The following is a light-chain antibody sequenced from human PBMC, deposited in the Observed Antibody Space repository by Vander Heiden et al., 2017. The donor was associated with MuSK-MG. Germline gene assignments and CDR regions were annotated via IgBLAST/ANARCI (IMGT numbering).Light chain of an antibody. J-gene: IGKJ5*01. Sequence: EIVMTQSAATLSVSPGERATLACRASRSVSSNVAWYQQKPGQTPRLLFYGASTRATGIPARFSGSGSGTEFTLTISSLQSEDFAVYYCQQYDQWPVTFGQGTRLEIK. CDR3: QQYDQWPVT. CDR1: RSVSSN. V-gene: IGKV3-15*01. CDR2: GAS.